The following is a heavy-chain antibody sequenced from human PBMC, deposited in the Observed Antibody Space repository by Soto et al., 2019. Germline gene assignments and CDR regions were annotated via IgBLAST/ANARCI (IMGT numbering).Heavy chain of an antibody. D-gene: IGHD4-17*01. CDR3: AHRGYGNYPRDNWFDP. CDR2: IYWNDDT. J-gene: IGHJ5*02. CDR1: GFSLTTAGAG. V-gene: IGHV2-5*01. Sequence: QITLKESGPTLVKPTQTLTLTCTFSGFSLTTAGAGVGWIRHPPGKALEWLALIYWNDDTRYSPSLKSRLTITKDTSKNQVVLRMTNMDHVDTATYYCAHRGYGNYPRDNWFDPWGQGILLIVSS.